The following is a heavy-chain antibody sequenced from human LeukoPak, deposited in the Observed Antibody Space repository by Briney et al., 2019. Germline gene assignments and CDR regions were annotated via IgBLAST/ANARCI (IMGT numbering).Heavy chain of an antibody. V-gene: IGHV1-2*02. J-gene: IGHJ4*02. CDR3: ARDYNGYDDHRKWDY. Sequence: ASVKVSCKVSGYTFTDYYMHWVRQAPGQGLEWMGWINLKSGGTNCAQKFQGRVTMTRDTSTSTAYMEVSRLRSDDTAVYYCARDYNGYDDHRKWDYWGQGTLVTVSS. D-gene: IGHD5-12*01. CDR1: GYTFTDYY. CDR2: INLKSGGT.